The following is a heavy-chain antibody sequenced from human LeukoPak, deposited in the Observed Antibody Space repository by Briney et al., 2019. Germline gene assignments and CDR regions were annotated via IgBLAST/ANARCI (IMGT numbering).Heavy chain of an antibody. CDR1: GFTSSSYG. D-gene: IGHD3-22*01. J-gene: IGHJ3*02. V-gene: IGHV3-30*03. Sequence: GGSLRLSCAASGFTSSSYGMHWVRQAPGKGLEWVAVRSYDGSNKYYADSVKGRFTISRDNSKNTMYLQMNSLRAEDTAMYYCARAPMSYDSSGFGGAFDIWGQGTMVTVSS. CDR2: RSYDGSNK. CDR3: ARAPMSYDSSGFGGAFDI.